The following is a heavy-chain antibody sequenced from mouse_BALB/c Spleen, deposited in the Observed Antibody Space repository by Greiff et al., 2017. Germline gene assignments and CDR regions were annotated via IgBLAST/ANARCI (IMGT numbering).Heavy chain of an antibody. CDR3: ARGEITTGYWYFDV. CDR1: GISITTGNYR. CDR2: IYYSGTI. D-gene: IGHD2-4*01. V-gene: IGHV3-5*02. Sequence: EVHLVESGPGLVKPSQTVSLTCTVTGISITTGNYRWSWIRQFPGNKLEWIGYIYYSGTITYNPSLTSRTTITRDTSKNQFFLEMNSLTAEDTATYYCARGEITTGYWYFDVWGAGTTVTVSS. J-gene: IGHJ1*01.